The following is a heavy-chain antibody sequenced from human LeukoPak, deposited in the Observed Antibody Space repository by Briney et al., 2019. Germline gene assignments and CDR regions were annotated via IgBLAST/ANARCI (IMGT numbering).Heavy chain of an antibody. CDR3: ARAHKGQQLSR. D-gene: IGHD6-13*01. CDR2: INSDGSST. V-gene: IGHV3-74*01. CDR1: GSTFSSYW. J-gene: IGHJ4*02. Sequence: GGSLRLSCAASGSTFSSYWMHWVRQAPGKGLVWVSRINSDGSSTSYADSVKGRFTISRDNAKNSLYLQMNSLRAEDTAVYYCARAHKGQQLSRWGQGTLVTVSS.